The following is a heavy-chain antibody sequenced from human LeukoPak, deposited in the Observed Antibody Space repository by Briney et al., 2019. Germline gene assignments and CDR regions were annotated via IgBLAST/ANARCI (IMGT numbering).Heavy chain of an antibody. J-gene: IGHJ4*02. Sequence: ASVRVSFKASGYIFINHGIAWVRQAPGQGGQYMGWISAYNGRTDYAQNLQGRVTITTDTATTTAYMELRSLTPDDTAVYFCARWGASPNDFWGQGTLVTVSS. CDR1: GYIFINHG. V-gene: IGHV1-18*01. D-gene: IGHD3-16*01. CDR3: ARWGASPNDF. CDR2: ISAYNGRT.